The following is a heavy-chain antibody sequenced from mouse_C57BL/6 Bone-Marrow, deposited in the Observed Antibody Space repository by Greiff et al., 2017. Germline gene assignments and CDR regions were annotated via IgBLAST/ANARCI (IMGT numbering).Heavy chain of an antibody. CDR2: ISSGGSYT. D-gene: IGHD2-4*01. CDR3: ARRAYYDYDEAMDY. CDR1: GFTFSSYG. J-gene: IGHJ4*01. V-gene: IGHV5-6*02. Sequence: EVKVVESGGDLVKPGGSLKLSCAASGFTFSSYGMSWVRQTPDKRLEWVATISSGGSYTSSPDSVTGRFTISRDNAKNTLYLQMSSLKSEDTAMYYCARRAYYDYDEAMDYWGQGTSVTVSS.